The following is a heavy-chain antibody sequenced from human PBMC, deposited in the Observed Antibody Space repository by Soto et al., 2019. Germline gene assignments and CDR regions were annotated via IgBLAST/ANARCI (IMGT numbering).Heavy chain of an antibody. Sequence: SGTLSLTCAVSGGSVRSGSYYWSWIRQPPGKGLEWFGYIYYSGSTNYNPSLKSRVTISVDTSKNQFSLKLSSVTAADTAVYYCARGGYSYGGWLGYYYGMDVWGQGTTVTVSS. V-gene: IGHV4-61*01. CDR2: IYYSGST. CDR1: GGSVRSGSYY. D-gene: IGHD5-18*01. J-gene: IGHJ6*02. CDR3: ARGGYSYGGWLGYYYGMDV.